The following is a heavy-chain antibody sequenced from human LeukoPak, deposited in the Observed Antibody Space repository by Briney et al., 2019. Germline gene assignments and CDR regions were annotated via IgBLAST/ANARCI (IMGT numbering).Heavy chain of an antibody. D-gene: IGHD3-9*01. V-gene: IGHV1-69*05. CDR3: ARQYDILTGHLDY. Sequence: ASVKVSCKAFGGTFSSYAISWVRQAPGQGLEWMGRIIPIFGTANYAQKFQGRVTITTDESTSTAYMELGSLRSEDTAVYYCARQYDILTGHLDYWGQGTLVTVSS. CDR2: IIPIFGTA. J-gene: IGHJ4*02. CDR1: GGTFSSYA.